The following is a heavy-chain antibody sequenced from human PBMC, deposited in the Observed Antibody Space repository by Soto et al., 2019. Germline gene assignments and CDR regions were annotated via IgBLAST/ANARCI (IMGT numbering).Heavy chain of an antibody. V-gene: IGHV3-73*02. CDR2: IRSRGNSYAT. D-gene: IGHD3-22*01. CDR1: GFDFSGSA. CDR3: TRYRDISGYYYSSEI. J-gene: IGHJ3*02. Sequence: EVQLVESGGGLVQPGGSLKLSCAASGFDFSGSAILWVRQSSGQGLEWVGNIRSRGNSYATVYAASMTGRFTMSRDDSKKTASQQMNSLKTEDTAVYYCTRYRDISGYYYSSEIWGQGTLVTVSS.